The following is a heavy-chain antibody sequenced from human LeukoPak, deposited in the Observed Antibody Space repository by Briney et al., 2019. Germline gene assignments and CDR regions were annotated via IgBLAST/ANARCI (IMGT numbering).Heavy chain of an antibody. J-gene: IGHJ5*02. V-gene: IGHV4-34*01. D-gene: IGHD2-2*01. CDR2: INHSGST. CDR3: ARAPIVVVPAAGTGWFDP. Sequence: SETLSLTCAVYGGSFSGYYWNWIRQPPGKGLEWIGEINHSGSTNYNPSLKSRVTISVDTSKNQFSLKLSSVTAADTAVYYCARAPIVVVPAAGTGWFDPWGQGTLVTVSS. CDR1: GGSFSGYY.